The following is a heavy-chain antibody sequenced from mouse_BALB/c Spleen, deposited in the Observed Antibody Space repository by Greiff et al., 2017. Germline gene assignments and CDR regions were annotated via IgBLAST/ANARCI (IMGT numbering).Heavy chain of an antibody. CDR3: ARDYDSSYGY. D-gene: IGHD1-1*01. Sequence: QVQLQQSGAELVRPGVSVKISCKGSGYTFTDYAMHWVKQSHAKSLEWIGVISTYYGDASYNQKFKGKATMTVDKSSSTAYMELARLTSEDSAIYYCARDYDSSYGYWGQGTTLTVSS. CDR1: GYTFTDYA. J-gene: IGHJ2*01. CDR2: ISTYYGDA. V-gene: IGHV1S137*01.